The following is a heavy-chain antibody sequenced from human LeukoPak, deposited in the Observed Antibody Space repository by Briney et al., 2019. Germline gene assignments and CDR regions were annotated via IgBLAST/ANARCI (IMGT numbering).Heavy chain of an antibody. D-gene: IGHD3-22*01. J-gene: IGHJ3*02. Sequence: ASVKVSCKVSGYTLAELSMHWVRQAPGKGLEWMGGFDPEDGETIYAQKFQGRVTMTEDTSTDTAYMELSSLRSEDTAVYYCATGYYYDSSGYYSIWGQGTMVTVSS. V-gene: IGHV1-24*01. CDR3: ATGYYYDSSGYYSI. CDR2: FDPEDGET. CDR1: GYTLAELS.